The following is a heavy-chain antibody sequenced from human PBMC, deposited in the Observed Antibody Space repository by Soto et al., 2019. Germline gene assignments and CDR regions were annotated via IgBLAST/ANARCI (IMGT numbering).Heavy chain of an antibody. CDR2: IYHSGGT. J-gene: IGHJ4*02. CDR3: ARDRQIHRY. Sequence: QVQLQESGPGLVKPSETLSLTCTVSGDSISNYYWSWIRQPPGKGLEWIGYIYHSGGTNYNPSLKSRVTMSVDTAKNQFSLSLSSVTAADTAVYYWARDRQIHRYWGQGALVTVSS. V-gene: IGHV4-59*01. CDR1: GDSISNYY.